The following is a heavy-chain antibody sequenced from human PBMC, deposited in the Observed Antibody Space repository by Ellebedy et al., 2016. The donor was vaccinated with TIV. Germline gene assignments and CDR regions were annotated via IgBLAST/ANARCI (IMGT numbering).Heavy chain of an antibody. V-gene: IGHV3-74*01. J-gene: IGHJ4*02. CDR3: ARGMTRHIFYFDY. CDR1: GFTFSRYG. Sequence: GESLKISCAASGFTFSRYGMHWVRQAPGKGLVWVSRIYSDGSSTSYADSVKGRFTISRDNAKNTLYLQMNSLRAEDTAVYYCARGMTRHIFYFDYWGQGTLVTVSS. D-gene: IGHD3-3*02. CDR2: IYSDGSST.